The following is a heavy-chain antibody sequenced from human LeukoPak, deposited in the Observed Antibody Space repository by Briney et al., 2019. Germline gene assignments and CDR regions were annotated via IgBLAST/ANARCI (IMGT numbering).Heavy chain of an antibody. Sequence: TSETLSLTCTVSGGSISSGGYYWSWIRQPPGRGLEWIGYIYHSGSTYYNPSLKSRVTISVDRSKNQFSLKLSSVTAADTAVYYCARLYYARRYMDVWGKGTTVTVSS. CDR1: GGSISSGGYY. D-gene: IGHD2-2*01. CDR3: ARLYYARRYMDV. V-gene: IGHV4-30-2*01. J-gene: IGHJ6*03. CDR2: IYHSGST.